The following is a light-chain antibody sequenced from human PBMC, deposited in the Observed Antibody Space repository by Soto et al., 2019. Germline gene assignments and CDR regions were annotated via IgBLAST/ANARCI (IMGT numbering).Light chain of an antibody. V-gene: IGKV1-39*01. J-gene: IGKJ3*01. Sequence: DIQMTQSPSSLSASIGDRVSITCRASQSIGNFLNWYQQKPGKVPKLLIYAASNLHSGVPSRFSGSGSGTEFTLTISSLQLDDFAAYYCQQSYTSPAFTFGPGTRV. CDR1: QSIGNF. CDR2: AAS. CDR3: QQSYTSPAFT.